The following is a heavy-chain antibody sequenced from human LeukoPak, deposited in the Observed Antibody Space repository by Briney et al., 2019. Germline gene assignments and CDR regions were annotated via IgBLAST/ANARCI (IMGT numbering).Heavy chain of an antibody. CDR3: ARGSGSHVLSIDY. Sequence: ASVKVSCKVSGYTLTELSMHWVRQAPGKGLEWMGGFDPEDGETIYAQKFQGRVTMTRDTSTSTVYMELSSLRSEDTAVYYCARGSGSHVLSIDYWGQGTLVTVSS. CDR2: FDPEDGET. V-gene: IGHV1-24*01. D-gene: IGHD1-26*01. J-gene: IGHJ4*02. CDR1: GYTLTELS.